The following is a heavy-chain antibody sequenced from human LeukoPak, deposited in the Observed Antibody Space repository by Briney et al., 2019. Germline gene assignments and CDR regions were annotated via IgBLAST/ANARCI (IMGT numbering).Heavy chain of an antibody. J-gene: IGHJ3*02. D-gene: IGHD3-10*01. CDR2: ISSSSGGT. CDR1: GFTFSNYG. Sequence: PGGSLRLSCAASGFTFSNYGMSWVRQAPGRGLEWVSAISSSSGGTHYADSVKGRFTISRDNSKNTLYLQMNSLRAEDTAVYYCAKVVSGTFDIWGQGTMVTVSS. V-gene: IGHV3-23*01. CDR3: AKVVSGTFDI.